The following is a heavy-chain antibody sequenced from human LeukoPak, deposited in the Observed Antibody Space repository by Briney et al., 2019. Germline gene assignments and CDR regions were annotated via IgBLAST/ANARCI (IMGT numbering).Heavy chain of an antibody. Sequence: SETLSPTCTVSGGSISSYYWSWIRQPPGRGLEWIGNVYYSGSTNYNPSLKSRVTISVDTSKNQFSLKLSSVTAADTAVYYCARDAGSSWPLFDYWGQGTLVTVSS. CDR2: VYYSGST. CDR1: GGSISSYY. V-gene: IGHV4-59*01. CDR3: ARDAGSSWPLFDY. D-gene: IGHD6-13*01. J-gene: IGHJ4*02.